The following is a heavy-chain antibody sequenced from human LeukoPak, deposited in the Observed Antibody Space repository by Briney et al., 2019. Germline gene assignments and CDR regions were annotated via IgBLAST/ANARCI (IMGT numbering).Heavy chain of an antibody. V-gene: IGHV4-39*01. CDR2: IYYSGTT. Sequence: SETLSLTCTVSGGSISISSTYSWGWLRQPPGKSLEWIGSIYYSGTTHYNPSLKSRVTISVDTSKNQLSLKLRSVTAADTALYYCARDYGDYPYWYFDPWGRGTLVTVSS. D-gene: IGHD4-17*01. J-gene: IGHJ2*01. CDR3: ARDYGDYPYWYFDP. CDR1: GGSISISSTYS.